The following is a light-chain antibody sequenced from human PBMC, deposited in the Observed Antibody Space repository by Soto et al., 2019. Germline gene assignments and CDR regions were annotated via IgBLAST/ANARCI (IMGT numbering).Light chain of an antibody. Sequence: DVQMTQSPSSLSASVGDRVTITCRASQGISNYLAWYQQRPGRVPKLLIYGASNLQSEVPSRFSGSGSGTDFTLQISRVEAEDVGVYYCMQGTHWPHTFGQGTNLEIK. V-gene: IGKV1-27*01. CDR2: GAS. CDR1: QGISNY. J-gene: IGKJ2*01. CDR3: MQGTHWPHT.